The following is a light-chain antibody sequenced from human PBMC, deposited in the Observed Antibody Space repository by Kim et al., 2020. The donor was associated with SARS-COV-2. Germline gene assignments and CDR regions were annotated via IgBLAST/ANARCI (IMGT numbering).Light chain of an antibody. V-gene: IGKV1-5*03. CDR2: KAS. Sequence: DIQMTQSPSTLSASVGDKVTITCRAGQSISSWLAWYQQKPGKAPNLLIYKASSLETGVPSRFSGTGSGTEFTLTISSLQPDDFATYYCKQYVSAPLTFGGGTKVDIK. CDR3: KQYVSAPLT. CDR1: QSISSW. J-gene: IGKJ4*01.